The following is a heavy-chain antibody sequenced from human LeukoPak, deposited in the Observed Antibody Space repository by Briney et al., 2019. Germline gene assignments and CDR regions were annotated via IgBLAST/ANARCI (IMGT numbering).Heavy chain of an antibody. Sequence: EGSLRLSSAASGFTFSSYAMYWVRQSPGKGLEWVAVISYDGSSKYYADSVKGRFTISRDNSKNTLYLQMNSLRAEDTAVYYCARDARTVGITMIVVGFDYWGQGTVVTVSS. CDR3: ARDARTVGITMIVVGFDY. D-gene: IGHD3-22*01. CDR1: GFTFSSYA. CDR2: ISYDGSSK. V-gene: IGHV3-30*04. J-gene: IGHJ4*02.